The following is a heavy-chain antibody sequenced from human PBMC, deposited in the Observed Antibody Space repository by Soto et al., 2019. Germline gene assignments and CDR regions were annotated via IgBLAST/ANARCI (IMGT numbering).Heavy chain of an antibody. J-gene: IGHJ4*02. CDR1: GGSISSSSYY. V-gene: IGHV4-39*01. CDR3: ANYGDYVDY. Sequence: SETLSLTCTVSGGSISSSSYYWGWIRQPPGKGLEWIGSIYYSGSTYYNPSLKSRVTISVDTSKNQFSLKLSSVTAADTAVYYCANYGDYVDYWGQGTLVTVS. CDR2: IYYSGST. D-gene: IGHD4-17*01.